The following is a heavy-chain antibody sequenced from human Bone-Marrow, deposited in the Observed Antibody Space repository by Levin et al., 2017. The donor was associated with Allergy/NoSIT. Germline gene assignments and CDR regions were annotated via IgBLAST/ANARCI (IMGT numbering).Heavy chain of an antibody. J-gene: IGHJ3*02. CDR2: IYPGDSDT. Sequence: GESLKISCKGSGYSFTSYWIGWVRQMPGKGLEWMGIIYPGDSDTRYSPSFQGQVTISADKSISTAYLQWSSLKASDTAMYYCARRLNGSGSPWAFDIWGQGTMVTVSS. V-gene: IGHV5-51*01. CDR1: GYSFTSYW. D-gene: IGHD3-10*01. CDR3: ARRLNGSGSPWAFDI.